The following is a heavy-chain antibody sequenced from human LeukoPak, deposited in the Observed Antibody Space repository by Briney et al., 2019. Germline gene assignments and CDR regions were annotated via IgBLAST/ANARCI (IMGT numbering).Heavy chain of an antibody. D-gene: IGHD3-9*01. V-gene: IGHV3-23*01. Sequence: GGSLRLSCAASGFTFSSYAMSWVRQAPGKGLEWVSAISGSGGSTYYADSVKGRFTIYRDNSKNTLYLQMNSLRAEDTAVYYCAKGERYFDWLADREDAFDIWGQGTMVTVSS. CDR1: GFTFSSYA. CDR2: ISGSGGST. J-gene: IGHJ3*02. CDR3: AKGERYFDWLADREDAFDI.